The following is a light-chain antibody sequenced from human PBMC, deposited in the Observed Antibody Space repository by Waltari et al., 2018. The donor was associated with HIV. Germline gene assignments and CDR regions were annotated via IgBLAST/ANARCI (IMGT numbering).Light chain of an antibody. CDR1: ESDLGLGFD. CDR2: GNN. J-gene: IGLJ2*01. CDR3: QSYDAKLSGPV. V-gene: IGLV1-40*02. Sequence: QSDLTQPPSVSGAPGQRVTISCAGGESDLGLGFDVNWYQQFPGKAPTLLIYGNNNRPSGVPDRFSGFKSGTSAFLVISGLQAEDEADYHCQSYDAKLSGPVFGGGTKLTVL.